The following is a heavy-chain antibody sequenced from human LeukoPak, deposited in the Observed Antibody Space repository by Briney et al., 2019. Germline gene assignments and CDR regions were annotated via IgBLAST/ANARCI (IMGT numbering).Heavy chain of an antibody. V-gene: IGHV3-48*03. CDR2: ISSSGSTI. D-gene: IGHD3-10*02. J-gene: IGHJ6*04. Sequence: GGSLRLSCAASGFTFSCYEMNWVRQAPGKGLEWVSYISSSGSTIYYADSVKGRFTISRDNAKNSLYLQMNSLRAEDTAVYYCAELGITMIGGVWGKGTTVTISS. CDR1: GFTFSCYE. CDR3: AELGITMIGGV.